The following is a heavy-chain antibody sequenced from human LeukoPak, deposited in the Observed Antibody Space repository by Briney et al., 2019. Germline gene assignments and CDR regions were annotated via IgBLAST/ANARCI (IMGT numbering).Heavy chain of an antibody. CDR1: GDSVSSNSAA. J-gene: IGHJ4*02. CDR2: TYYRSRWYN. V-gene: IGHV6-1*01. D-gene: IGHD6-19*01. Sequence: SQTLSLTCAISGDSVSSNSAAWTWIRQSPSRGLEWLGRTYYRSRWYNEYALSVKSRITINPDTSKNQFSLQLNSVTPEDTAVYYCGRVTEKQYLPFDSWGQGPLVTVSS. CDR3: GRVTEKQYLPFDS.